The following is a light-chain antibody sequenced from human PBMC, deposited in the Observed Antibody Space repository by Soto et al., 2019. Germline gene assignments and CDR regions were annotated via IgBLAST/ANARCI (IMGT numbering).Light chain of an antibody. CDR2: GTI. CDR1: QSITSSY. CDR3: QQYGSPLWT. Sequence: EIVLTQSPGTLSLSPGERATLSCRASQSITSSYLAWYQQKPGQAPRLLISGTISRATGIPDRFSGSGSGTDFTLTISRLEPEDFAVYYCQQYGSPLWTFGQGT. J-gene: IGKJ1*01. V-gene: IGKV3-20*01.